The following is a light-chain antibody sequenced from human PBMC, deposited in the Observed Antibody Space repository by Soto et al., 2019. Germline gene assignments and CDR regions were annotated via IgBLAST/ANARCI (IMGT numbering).Light chain of an antibody. CDR2: KDI. J-gene: IGLJ2*01. CDR1: ELPKKS. CDR3: YSATDNDVV. V-gene: IGLV3-27*01. Sequence: SYELTQPSSVSVSPGQTATITCSRDELPKKSVRWFRHKPGQAPLLLIYKDIERPSTIPDRFSGSRSGTTVTLTISGAQLDDEADYYCYSATDNDVVFGGGTKLTVL.